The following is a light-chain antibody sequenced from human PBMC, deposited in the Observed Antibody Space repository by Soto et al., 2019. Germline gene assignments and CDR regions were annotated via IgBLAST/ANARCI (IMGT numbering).Light chain of an antibody. CDR2: GAS. V-gene: IGKV3-15*01. Sequence: EIVLTQSPATLSLSPGERATLSCRASQSVSSNLARYQQKPGQAPRLLIYGASTRATGVPARFSGSRSGPEFTLTINSLQSEDFAIYYCQPYNNWPLTFGGGTKVDI. CDR1: QSVSSN. CDR3: QPYNNWPLT. J-gene: IGKJ4*01.